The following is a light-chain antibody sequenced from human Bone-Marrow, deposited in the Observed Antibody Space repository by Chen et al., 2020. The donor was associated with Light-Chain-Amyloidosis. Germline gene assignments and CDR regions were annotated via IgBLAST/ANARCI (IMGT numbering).Light chain of an antibody. CDR2: DDS. CDR1: NIGSTS. J-gene: IGLJ3*02. V-gene: IGLV3-21*02. CDR3: QVWDRSSDRPV. Sequence: SYLLTQPSLAPGAPGQTATTACGGNNIGSTSVHCYQQTPGQAPLLVVYDDSDRPSGIPERLSGSNSGNTATLTISRVEAGDEADYYCQVWDRSSDRPVFGGGTKLTVL.